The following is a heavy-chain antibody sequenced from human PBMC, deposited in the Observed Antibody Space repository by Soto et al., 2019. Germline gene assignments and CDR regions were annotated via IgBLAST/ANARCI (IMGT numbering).Heavy chain of an antibody. CDR1: GFIFSNFG. D-gene: IGHD6-19*01. CDR3: ARDDIPGIAVATYGLDV. CDR2: IWYDGSNE. Sequence: GGSLRLSCAASGFIFSNFGMHWVRQAPGKGLEWVAVIWYDGSNEYYADSVKGRFTISKDNSKNTLYLQMNSLRAEDTAVYYCARDDIPGIAVATYGLDVWGQGTTVTVSS. V-gene: IGHV3-33*01. J-gene: IGHJ6*02.